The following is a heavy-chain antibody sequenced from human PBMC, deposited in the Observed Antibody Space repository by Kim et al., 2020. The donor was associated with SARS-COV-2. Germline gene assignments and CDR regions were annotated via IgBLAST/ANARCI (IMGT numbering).Heavy chain of an antibody. V-gene: IGHV3-73*01. CDR1: GFTFSGSA. CDR3: ARGSGCSTSCYVGFYYLDV. J-gene: IGHJ6*03. CDR2: IRSSTNSYAT. D-gene: IGHD2-2*01. Sequence: GGSLRLSCAASGFTFSGSAIHWVRQASGRGLEWVGRIRSSTNSYATTYSESVKGRFTISRDDSKNTAYLQMNSLKTEDTAVYYCARGSGCSTSCYVGFYYLDVWGKGTTVTVSS.